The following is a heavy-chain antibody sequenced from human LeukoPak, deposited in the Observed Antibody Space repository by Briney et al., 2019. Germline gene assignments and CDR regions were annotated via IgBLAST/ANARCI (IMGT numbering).Heavy chain of an antibody. CDR2: ISAYNGNT. Sequence: ASVKVSCKASGYTFTSYGISWVRQAPGQGLEWMGWISAYNGNTNYAQKLQGRVTITRNTSISTAYMELSSLRSEDTAVYYCARGQLVGRLGYWGQGTLVTVSS. J-gene: IGHJ4*02. D-gene: IGHD1-26*01. CDR1: GYTFTSYG. V-gene: IGHV1-18*01. CDR3: ARGQLVGRLGY.